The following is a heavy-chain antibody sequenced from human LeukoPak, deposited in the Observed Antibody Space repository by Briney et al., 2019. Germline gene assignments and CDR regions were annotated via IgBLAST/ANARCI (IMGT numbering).Heavy chain of an antibody. V-gene: IGHV3-23*01. CDR1: GFNFYRNS. CDR2: ISADGTRP. D-gene: IGHD1-26*01. J-gene: IGHJ4*02. Sequence: GGSLRLSCAASGFNFYRNSMSWVRQAPGKGLEWVPAISADGTRPYYADSVKGRFTISRDSSKNTVHLQMNSLRVEDTAIYYCVKEGGIVGDEYWGQGALVTVSS. CDR3: VKEGGIVGDEY.